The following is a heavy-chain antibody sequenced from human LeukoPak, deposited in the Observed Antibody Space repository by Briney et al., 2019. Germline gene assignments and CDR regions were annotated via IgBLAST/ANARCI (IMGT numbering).Heavy chain of an antibody. CDR3: ARASSGSYRDYYYYYYMDV. Sequence: PGGSLRLSCAASGFTVSSNYMSWVRQAPGKGLEWVSVIYSGGSTYYADSVKGRFTISRDNSKNTLYLQMNSLRAEDTAVYYCARASSGSYRDYYYYYYMDVWGKGTTVTISS. J-gene: IGHJ6*03. CDR1: GFTVSSNY. V-gene: IGHV3-66*01. D-gene: IGHD1-26*01. CDR2: IYSGGST.